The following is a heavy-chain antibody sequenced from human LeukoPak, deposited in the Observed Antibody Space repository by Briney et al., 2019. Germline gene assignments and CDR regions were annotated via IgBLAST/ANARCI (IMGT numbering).Heavy chain of an antibody. CDR2: IWYDGSKK. V-gene: IGHV3-33*06. Sequence: GRSLRLSCAASGFTFSNYGMHWVRQAPGKGLEWVAVIWYDGSKKYHADSVKGRFTISRDNSKNTVYLQMNSLRAEDTAVYYCAKVMKGSERLTMVRGVIIKTAGLYYMDVWGKGTTVTVSS. CDR1: GFTFSNYG. CDR3: AKVMKGSERLTMVRGVIIKTAGLYYMDV. J-gene: IGHJ6*03. D-gene: IGHD3-10*01.